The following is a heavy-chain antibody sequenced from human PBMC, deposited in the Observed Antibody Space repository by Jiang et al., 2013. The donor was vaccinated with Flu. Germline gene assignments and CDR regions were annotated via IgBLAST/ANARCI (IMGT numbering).Heavy chain of an antibody. J-gene: IGHJ3*02. Sequence: GSGLVKPSETLSLTCTVSGGSISSYYWSWIRQPPGKGLEWIGYIYYSGSTNYNPSLKSRVTISIDRSKNQFSLKLNSVTAADTAVYYCAGGELELIAFDIWGQGSMVTVSS. CDR1: GGSISSYY. V-gene: IGHV4-59*01. CDR2: IYYSGST. D-gene: IGHD1-7*01. CDR3: AGGELELIAFDI.